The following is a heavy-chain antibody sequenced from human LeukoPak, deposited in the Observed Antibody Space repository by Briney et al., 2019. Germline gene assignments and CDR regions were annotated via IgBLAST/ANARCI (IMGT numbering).Heavy chain of an antibody. V-gene: IGHV4-59*01. CDR3: ARDSYDILTGYDYYYGMDV. CDR1: GCSISGYY. D-gene: IGHD3-9*01. Sequence: SETLSLTCTASGCSISGYYWSWIRQPPGKGLEWIGYIYYSGSTNYNPSLKSRVTISVDTSKNQFSLKLSSVTAADTAVYYCARDSYDILTGYDYYYGMDVWGQGTTVTVSS. CDR2: IYYSGST. J-gene: IGHJ6*02.